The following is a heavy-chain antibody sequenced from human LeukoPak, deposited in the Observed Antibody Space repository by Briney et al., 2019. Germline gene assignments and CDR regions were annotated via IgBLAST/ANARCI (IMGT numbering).Heavy chain of an antibody. V-gene: IGHV4-34*01. Sequence: SETLSLTCAVYGGSFSGYYWSWIRQPPGKGLEWIGEINHSGSTNYNPSLKSRVTISVDTSKNQFSLKLSSVAAADTAVYYCARVSGSYQFYYYYMDVWGKGTTVTVSS. J-gene: IGHJ6*03. CDR1: GGSFSGYY. CDR2: INHSGST. CDR3: ARVSGSYQFYYYYMDV. D-gene: IGHD1-26*01.